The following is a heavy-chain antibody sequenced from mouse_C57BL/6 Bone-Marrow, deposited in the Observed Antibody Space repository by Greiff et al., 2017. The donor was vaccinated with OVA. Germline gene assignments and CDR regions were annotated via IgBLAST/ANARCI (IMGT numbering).Heavy chain of an antibody. CDR2: INPNNGGT. J-gene: IGHJ3*01. D-gene: IGHD1-1*01. CDR1: GYTFTDYY. Sequence: EVQLQQSGPELVKPGASVKISCKASGYTFTDYYMNWVKQSHGKSLEWIGDINPNNGGTSYNQKFKGKATLTVDKSSSTAYMELRSLTSEGSAVYDCARQCYGSSYNSWFAYWGQGTLVTVSA. CDR3: ARQCYGSSYNSWFAY. V-gene: IGHV1-26*01.